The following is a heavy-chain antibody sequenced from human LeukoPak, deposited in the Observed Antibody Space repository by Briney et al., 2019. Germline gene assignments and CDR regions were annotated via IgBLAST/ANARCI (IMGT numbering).Heavy chain of an antibody. Sequence: GESLKISCKGSGYSFSSYWIGWVRQMPGKGLEWMGIIYPGDPDTRYSPSFQGQVTITTDKSISTAYLQWSSLKASDTAMYYCARHYYDSIDYYSYFDNWGQGTLVTVSS. CDR1: GYSFSSYW. CDR3: ARHYYDSIDYYSYFDN. CDR2: IYPGDPDT. J-gene: IGHJ4*02. D-gene: IGHD3-22*01. V-gene: IGHV5-51*01.